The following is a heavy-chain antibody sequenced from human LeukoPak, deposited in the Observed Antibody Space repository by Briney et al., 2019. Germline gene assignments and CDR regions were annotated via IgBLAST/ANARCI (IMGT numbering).Heavy chain of an antibody. J-gene: IGHJ3*01. CDR3: ARVEPGADRTFDV. CDR2: INGDASST. D-gene: IGHD1-26*01. CDR1: GFSFTKYW. V-gene: IGHV3-74*01. Sequence: GGSLRLSCAASGFSFTKYWMHWVRQAPGKGLVWVSRINGDASSTAYAESVKGRFTISRDNTKNTLDLQMNSLRADDTAVYYCARVEPGADRTFDVWGQGTMVTVSS.